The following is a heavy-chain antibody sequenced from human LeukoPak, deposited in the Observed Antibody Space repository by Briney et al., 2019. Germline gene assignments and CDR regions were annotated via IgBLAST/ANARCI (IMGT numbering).Heavy chain of an antibody. CDR1: GDVFNNFA. V-gene: IGHV1-8*03. CDR3: VREGGFNAFDI. J-gene: IGHJ3*02. D-gene: IGHD2-15*01. CDR2: MNPNSGNT. Sequence: GASVKVSCKASGDVFNNFAFSWVRQATGQGLEWMGWMNPNSGNTGYAQKFQGRVTITRNTSISTAYMELSSLRSEDTAVYYCVREGGFNAFDIWGQGTMVTVSS.